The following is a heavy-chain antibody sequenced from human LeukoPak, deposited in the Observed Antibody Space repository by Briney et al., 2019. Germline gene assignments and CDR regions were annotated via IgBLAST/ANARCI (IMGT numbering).Heavy chain of an antibody. CDR1: GGTFSSYA. CDR3: ASSPRYNWNDFQNWFDP. V-gene: IGHV1-69*05. CDR2: IIPIFGTA. J-gene: IGHJ5*02. D-gene: IGHD1-1*01. Sequence: GASVKVSCKASGGTFSSYAISWVRQAPGQGLEWMGGIIPIFGTANYAQKFQGRVTITTDESTSTAYIEMSSLRSEDTAVYYCASSPRYNWNDFQNWFDPWGQGTLVTVSS.